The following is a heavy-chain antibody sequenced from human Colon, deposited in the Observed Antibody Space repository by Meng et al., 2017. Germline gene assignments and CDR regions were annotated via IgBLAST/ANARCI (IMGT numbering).Heavy chain of an antibody. CDR3: AKDSFPFDYDSSTSPYYFDN. J-gene: IGHJ4*02. CDR1: GFSFTKYA. V-gene: IGHV3-23*01. D-gene: IGHD3-22*01. CDR2: ISGGGAYT. Sequence: GEALKISWAASGFSFTKYAMTWVRQAPGKGLEWISAISGGGAYTFSADSVKGRFTISRDNSKNTVYLQMNSLRVDDTAVYYCAKDSFPFDYDSSTSPYYFDNWGQGTLVTVSS.